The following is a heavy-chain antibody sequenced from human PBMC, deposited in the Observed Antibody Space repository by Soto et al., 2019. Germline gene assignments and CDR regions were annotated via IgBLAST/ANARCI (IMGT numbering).Heavy chain of an antibody. V-gene: IGHV4-39*01. D-gene: IGHD2-8*02. CDR2: IYYSGST. Sequence: SETLSLTCAVYGGSFSSYHWSWIRQTPGKGLEWIGSIYYSGSTYYNPSLKSRVTISVDTSKNQFSLKLSSVTAADTAVYYCARLGTDYYGMDVWGQGTTVTVSS. CDR3: ARLGTDYYGMDV. J-gene: IGHJ6*02. CDR1: GGSFSSYH.